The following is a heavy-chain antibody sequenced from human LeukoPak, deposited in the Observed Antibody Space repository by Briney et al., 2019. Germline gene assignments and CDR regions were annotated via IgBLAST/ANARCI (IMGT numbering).Heavy chain of an antibody. V-gene: IGHV1-18*01. Sequence: ASVKVSCKASGYTFTSYGISWVRQAPGQGLEWMGWISAYNGNTNYAQKLQGRVTMTTDTSTSTAYMELRSLRSDDTALYYCARVQSGSGSYSSLNYYYYYMDVWGKGTTVTVSS. J-gene: IGHJ6*03. D-gene: IGHD3-10*01. CDR3: ARVQSGSGSYSSLNYYYYYMDV. CDR2: ISAYNGNT. CDR1: GYTFTSYG.